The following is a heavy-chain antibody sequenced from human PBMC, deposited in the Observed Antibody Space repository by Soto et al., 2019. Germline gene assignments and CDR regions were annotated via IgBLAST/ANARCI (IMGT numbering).Heavy chain of an antibody. CDR3: AKDLGYCSGGSCHGSAFYYYYGMDV. V-gene: IGHV3-23*01. CDR2: ISGSGGST. D-gene: IGHD2-15*01. CDR1: GFTFSSYA. Sequence: PGGSLRLSCAASGFTFSSYAMSWVRQAPGKGLEWVSAISGSGGSTYYADSVKGRFTISRDNSKNTLYLQMNSLRAEDTAVYYCAKDLGYCSGGSCHGSAFYYYYGMDVWGQGTTVTVSS. J-gene: IGHJ6*02.